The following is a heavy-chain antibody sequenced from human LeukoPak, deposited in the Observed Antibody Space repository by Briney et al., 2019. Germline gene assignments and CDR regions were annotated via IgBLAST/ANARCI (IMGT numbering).Heavy chain of an antibody. Sequence: GRSLRLSCAASGFTFDDYAMHWVRQAPGKGLEWVSGISWNSGSIGYADSVKGRFTISRDNAKNSLFLQMNSLRAEDTAVYYCTREDYYYASGRWAQGTLVTVSS. CDR3: TREDYYYASGR. CDR1: GFTFDDYA. D-gene: IGHD3-10*01. J-gene: IGHJ4*02. V-gene: IGHV3-9*01. CDR2: ISWNSGSI.